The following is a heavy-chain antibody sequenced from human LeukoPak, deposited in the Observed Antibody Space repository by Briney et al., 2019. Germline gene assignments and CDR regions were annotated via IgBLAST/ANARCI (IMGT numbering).Heavy chain of an antibody. CDR2: MYSGGST. CDR1: GLTVRSNY. Sequence: PGGSLRLSCAASGLTVRSNYMNWVRQAPGKGLEWVSVMYSGGSTFYGDSVKGRFTISRDNSMNTLYLQMNSLRVDDTAVYYCAREQVVVGRGYYGMDVWGQGTTVTVSS. D-gene: IGHD2-2*01. CDR3: AREQVVVGRGYYGMDV. J-gene: IGHJ6*02. V-gene: IGHV3-66*01.